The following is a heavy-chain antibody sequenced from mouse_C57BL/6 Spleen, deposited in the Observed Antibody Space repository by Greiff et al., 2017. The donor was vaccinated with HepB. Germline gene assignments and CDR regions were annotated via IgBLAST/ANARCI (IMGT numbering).Heavy chain of an antibody. V-gene: IGHV5-6*01. D-gene: IGHD3-2*02. CDR1: GFTFSSYG. J-gene: IGHJ4*01. CDR3: ARQKDSSGHYYAMDY. Sequence: EVQLQESGGDLVKPGGSLKLSCAASGFTFSSYGMSWVRQTPDKRLEWVATISSGGSYTYYPDSVKGRFTISRDNAKNTLYLQMSSLKSEDTAMYYWARQKDSSGHYYAMDYWGQGTSVTVSS. CDR2: ISSGGSYT.